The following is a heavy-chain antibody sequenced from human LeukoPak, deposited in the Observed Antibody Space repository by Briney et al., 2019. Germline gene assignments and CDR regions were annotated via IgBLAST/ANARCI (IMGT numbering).Heavy chain of an antibody. CDR1: GGSFSGYY. D-gene: IGHD3-10*01. CDR3: ATRRGYYYGSGSYSWFDP. CDR2: INHSGST. Sequence: SETLSLTCAVYGGSFSGYYWSWIRQPPGKGLEWIGKINHSGSTNYNPSLKSRVTISVDTSKNQFSLKLSSVTAADTAVYYCATRRGYYYGSGSYSWFDPWGQGTLVTVSS. V-gene: IGHV4-34*01. J-gene: IGHJ5*02.